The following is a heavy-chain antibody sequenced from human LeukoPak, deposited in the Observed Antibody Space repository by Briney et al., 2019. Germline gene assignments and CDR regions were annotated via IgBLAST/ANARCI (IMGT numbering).Heavy chain of an antibody. Sequence: GGSLRLSCAASGFTFSSYWMHWVRQAPGKGLVWVSRINSDGSSTSYADSVKGRFTISRDNAKNTLYLQMNSLRAEDTAVYYCAKVAWIQLWFYDYWGQGTLVTVSS. D-gene: IGHD5-18*01. J-gene: IGHJ4*02. CDR3: AKVAWIQLWFYDY. CDR1: GFTFSSYW. V-gene: IGHV3-74*01. CDR2: INSDGSST.